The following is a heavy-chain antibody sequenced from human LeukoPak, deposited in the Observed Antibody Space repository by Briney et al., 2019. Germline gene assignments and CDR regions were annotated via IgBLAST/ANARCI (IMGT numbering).Heavy chain of an antibody. J-gene: IGHJ4*02. D-gene: IGHD5-18*01. Sequence: GPSVKLSCKPSGYTFTSYGISWVRQAPGQGLEWMGWISAYNGHTNYAQKLQGRVTMTTDTSTSTAYMELRSLRSDDTAVYYCAREKRGNSYGYLDYWGQGTLVTVSS. V-gene: IGHV1-18*04. CDR3: AREKRGNSYGYLDY. CDR1: GYTFTSYG. CDR2: ISAYNGHT.